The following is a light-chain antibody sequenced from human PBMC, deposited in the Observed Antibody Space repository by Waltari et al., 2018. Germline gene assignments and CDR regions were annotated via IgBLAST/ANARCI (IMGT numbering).Light chain of an antibody. Sequence: EIVLTQSPGTLSLSPGERATLSCRASQTVRTTYLAWYQQKPGQAPTPLIYGSSSRATGIPDRFRGSGSGTDFSLTISSLEPEDFAVYYCQQYDISPLTFGGGTKVEIK. CDR3: QQYDISPLT. J-gene: IGKJ4*01. CDR1: QTVRTTY. V-gene: IGKV3-20*01. CDR2: GSS.